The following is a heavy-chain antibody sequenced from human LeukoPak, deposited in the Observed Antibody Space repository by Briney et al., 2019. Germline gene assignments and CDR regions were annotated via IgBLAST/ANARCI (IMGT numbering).Heavy chain of an antibody. D-gene: IGHD4-17*01. CDR2: INHSGST. V-gene: IGHV4-34*01. J-gene: IGHJ4*02. Sequence: SETLSLTCTVSGGSISNYYWSWIRQPPGKGLEWIGEINHSGSTNYNPSLKSRVTISVDTSKNQFSLKLSSVTAADTAVYYCARHSYGDYLDYWGQGTLVTVSS. CDR1: GGSISNYY. CDR3: ARHSYGDYLDY.